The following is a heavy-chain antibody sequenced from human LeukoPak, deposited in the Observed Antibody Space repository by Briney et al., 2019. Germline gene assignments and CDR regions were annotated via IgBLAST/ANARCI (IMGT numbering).Heavy chain of an antibody. CDR1: RYSFTSYY. Sequence: ASVKVSCKASRYSFTSYYMHWVRQAPGQGLEWIVWINHNSGVTRFAQKFQGRVTMTRDMSISAVYMEVNSLRPNDTAVYYCARPALYGSGSHFGYWGQGTLVTVSS. CDR2: INHNSGVT. V-gene: IGHV1-2*02. D-gene: IGHD3-10*01. J-gene: IGHJ4*01. CDR3: ARPALYGSGSHFGY.